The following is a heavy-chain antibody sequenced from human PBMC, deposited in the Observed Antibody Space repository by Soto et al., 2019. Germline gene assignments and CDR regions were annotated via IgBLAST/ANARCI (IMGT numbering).Heavy chain of an antibody. J-gene: IGHJ6*03. CDR3: ASYDDNTLDYYYYMDV. D-gene: IGHD3-3*01. CDR2: ITSTGSTI. V-gene: IGHV3-11*01. Sequence: QVQLVESGGGLVKPGGSLRLSCAASGFTFSDYYMNWIRQAPGKGLEWVSYITSTGSTIYYADSVKGRFTISRDNAKNSLYLQINNLRGEDNAVYYCASYDDNTLDYYYYMDVWGKGITVTVSS. CDR1: GFTFSDYY.